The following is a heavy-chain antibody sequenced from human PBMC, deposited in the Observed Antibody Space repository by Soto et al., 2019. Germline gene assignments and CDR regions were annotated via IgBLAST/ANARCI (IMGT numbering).Heavy chain of an antibody. CDR2: IWYDGSNK. CDR3: ARDLYYDRSGYWSLDY. J-gene: IGHJ4*02. Sequence: HPGGSLRLSCAASGFTFGAYGMHWVRQAPGKGLEWVSIIWYDGSNKYYADSVKGRFTISRDNSNNMLYLQMSSLRAEDTAVYHCARDLYYDRSGYWSLDYWGQGTPVTVSS. D-gene: IGHD3-22*01. CDR1: GFTFGAYG. V-gene: IGHV3-33*01.